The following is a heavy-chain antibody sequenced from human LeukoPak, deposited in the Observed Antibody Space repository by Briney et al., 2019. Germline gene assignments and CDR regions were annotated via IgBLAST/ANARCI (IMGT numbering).Heavy chain of an antibody. Sequence: ASVKVSCKAFGYTITGYYIHWVRQAPGQGLEWMGWINPNNGGTNSAQKFQGRVTMTRDTSIGTAYMELNRLTYDDTAVYYCGRDRHWNQGNFDYWGQGTLVTVSS. V-gene: IGHV1-2*02. D-gene: IGHD1-1*01. CDR1: GYTITGYY. CDR2: INPNNGGT. CDR3: GRDRHWNQGNFDY. J-gene: IGHJ4*02.